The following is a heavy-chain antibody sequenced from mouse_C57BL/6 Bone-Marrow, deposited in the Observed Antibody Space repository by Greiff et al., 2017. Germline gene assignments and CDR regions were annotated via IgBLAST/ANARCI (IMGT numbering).Heavy chain of an antibody. CDR2: IWTGGGT. CDR3: ARTYYYGSSYGFAY. V-gene: IGHV2-9-1*01. CDR1: GFSLTSYA. D-gene: IGHD1-1*01. J-gene: IGHJ3*01. Sequence: LMAPSQSLSITCTVSGFSLTSYAISWVRQPPGKGLEWLGVIWTGGGTNYNSALKSRLSISKDNSKSQVFLKMNSLQTDDTARYYCARTYYYGSSYGFAYWGQGTLVTVSA.